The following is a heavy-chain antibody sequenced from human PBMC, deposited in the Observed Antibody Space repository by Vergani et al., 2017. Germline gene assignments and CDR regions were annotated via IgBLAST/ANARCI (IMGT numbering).Heavy chain of an antibody. CDR1: GYTFTGYY. V-gene: IGHV1-2*02. J-gene: IGHJ4*02. D-gene: IGHD2-15*01. Sequence: QVQLVQSGAEVKKPGASVKVSCTASGYTFTGYYMHWGRQAPGQGLEWMGWINPNSGGTNYAQKFQGRVTMTRDTSISTAYMELSRLRSDDTAVYYCARDPYCSGGSCNDYWGQGTLVTVSS. CDR3: ARDPYCSGGSCNDY. CDR2: INPNSGGT.